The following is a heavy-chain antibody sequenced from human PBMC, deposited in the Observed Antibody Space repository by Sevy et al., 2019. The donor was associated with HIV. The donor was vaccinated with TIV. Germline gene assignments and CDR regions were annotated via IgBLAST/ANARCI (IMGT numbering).Heavy chain of an antibody. D-gene: IGHD1-26*01. CDR3: AKGREQGYYYGMDV. Sequence: GGSLRLSCAASGFTFSSYGMHWVRQAPGKGLEWVAFIRYDGNNKYYTGSMKGRFTISRDNSKNTLYLQMNSLRAEDTAVYYCAKGREQGYYYGMDVWGQGTTVTVSS. V-gene: IGHV3-30*02. J-gene: IGHJ6*02. CDR2: IRYDGNNK. CDR1: GFTFSSYG.